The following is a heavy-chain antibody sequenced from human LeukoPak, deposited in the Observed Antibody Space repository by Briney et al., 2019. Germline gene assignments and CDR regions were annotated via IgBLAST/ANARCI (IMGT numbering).Heavy chain of an antibody. V-gene: IGHV4-31*03. J-gene: IGHJ6*02. Sequence: PSQTLSLTCTVSGVSISSGGYYWSWIRQHPGKGLEWIGYIYYSGSTYYNPSLKSRVTISVDTSKNQFSLKLSSVTAADTAVYYCAREGVGYCSGGSCYGMDVWGQGTTVTVSS. D-gene: IGHD2-15*01. CDR1: GVSISSGGYY. CDR3: AREGVGYCSGGSCYGMDV. CDR2: IYYSGST.